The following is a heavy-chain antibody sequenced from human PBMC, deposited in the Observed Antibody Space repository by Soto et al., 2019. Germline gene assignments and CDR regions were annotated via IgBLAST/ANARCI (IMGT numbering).Heavy chain of an antibody. Sequence: QVQLVESGGGVVQPGRSLRLSCAASGFTFSSYAMHWVRQAPGKGLEWVAVISYDGSNKYYADSVKGRFTISRDNSKNTLYLQMNSLRGEDTAVYYCARAPRGYCSGGSCYSGPYYYYGMDVWGQGTTVTVSS. D-gene: IGHD2-15*01. CDR2: ISYDGSNK. V-gene: IGHV3-30-3*01. CDR1: GFTFSSYA. J-gene: IGHJ6*02. CDR3: ARAPRGYCSGGSCYSGPYYYYGMDV.